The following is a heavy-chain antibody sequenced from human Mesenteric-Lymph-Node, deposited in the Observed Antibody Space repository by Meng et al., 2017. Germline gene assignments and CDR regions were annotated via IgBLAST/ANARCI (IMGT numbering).Heavy chain of an antibody. D-gene: IGHD3-22*01. J-gene: IGHJ3*02. CDR1: GFTFNDYP. Sequence: GESLKISCAASGFTFNDYPMHWVRQAPGKGLEWVALISYDGNNNDYADSVKGRFTISRDNSKNTLYLQMNSLRAEDTAVYYCARISGITPIVVNDAFDIWGQGSMVTVSS. CDR2: ISYDGNNN. CDR3: ARISGITPIVVNDAFDI. V-gene: IGHV3-30*04.